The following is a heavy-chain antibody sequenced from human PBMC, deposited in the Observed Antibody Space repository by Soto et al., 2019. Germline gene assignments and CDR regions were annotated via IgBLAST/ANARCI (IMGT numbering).Heavy chain of an antibody. CDR3: VPHGMSVRGGVVSFDY. CDR1: GLNHSSTV. CDR2: ISGGSRT. D-gene: IGHD3-10*01. J-gene: IGHJ4*02. V-gene: IGHV3-23*04. Sequence: EVKLVVSGGGLVQPGGSLRLSCVASGLNHSSTVMTWVRQAPGKGLEWVSSISGGSRTFYADSVKGRFTISRDNSKNTVDLKMNSLGGEDTAEYYCVPHGMSVRGGVVSFDYWGQGTLVTVSS.